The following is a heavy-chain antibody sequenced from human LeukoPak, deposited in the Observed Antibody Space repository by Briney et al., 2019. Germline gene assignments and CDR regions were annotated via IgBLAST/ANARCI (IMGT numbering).Heavy chain of an antibody. CDR1: GGSISSSSYY. V-gene: IGHV4-39*01. CDR2: VYYSGST. D-gene: IGHD3-3*01. CDR3: AGVESISNWDFWSGYYRGNFFAFDI. J-gene: IGHJ3*02. Sequence: SETLSLTCTVSGGSISSSSYYWGWIRQPPGKGLECIGSVYYSGSTYYNPSLKSRVTISVDTSKNQFSLKLSSVTAADTAVYYCAGVESISNWDFWSGYYRGNFFAFDIWGQGTMVTVSS.